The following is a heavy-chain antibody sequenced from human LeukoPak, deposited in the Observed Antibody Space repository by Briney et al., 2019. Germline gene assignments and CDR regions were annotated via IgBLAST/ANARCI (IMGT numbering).Heavy chain of an antibody. V-gene: IGHV1-2*02. J-gene: IGHJ5*02. CDR1: GYTFTGYY. Sequence: GASVKVSCKASGYTFTGYYMHWVRQAPGQGLEWMGWINPNSGGTNYAQKFQGRATMTRDTSISTAYMELSRLRSDDTAVYYCARARDGKQLVLHTLQPFDPWGQGTLVTVSS. D-gene: IGHD6-13*01. CDR2: INPNSGGT. CDR3: ARARDGKQLVLHTLQPFDP.